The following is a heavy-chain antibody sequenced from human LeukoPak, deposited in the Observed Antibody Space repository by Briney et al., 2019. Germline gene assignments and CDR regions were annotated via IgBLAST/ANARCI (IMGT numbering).Heavy chain of an antibody. V-gene: IGHV3-23*01. D-gene: IGHD5-18*01. J-gene: IGHJ6*03. CDR1: GFTFSSYA. CDR3: ARSDTAMVPVYYYYYMDV. CDR2: ISGSAGST. Sequence: GGSLRLSCAASGFTFSSYAMSWVRQAPGQGLEWVSAISGSAGSTYYADSVKGRFTISRDNSKNTLYLQMNSLRAEDTAVYYCARSDTAMVPVYYYYYMDVWGKGTTVTVSS.